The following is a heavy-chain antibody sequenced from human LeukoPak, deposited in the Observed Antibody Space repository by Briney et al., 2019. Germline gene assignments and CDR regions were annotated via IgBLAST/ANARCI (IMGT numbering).Heavy chain of an antibody. CDR3: ARDVPITIFGVGRGSDAFDI. CDR2: INTNTGNP. J-gene: IGHJ3*02. D-gene: IGHD3-3*01. CDR1: GYTFTNYA. Sequence: GASVKVSCKASGYTFTNYAMNWVRQAPGQGLEWMGWINTNTGNPTYAQGFTGRFVFSLDTSVSTAYLQISSLKAEDTAVYYCARDVPITIFGVGRGSDAFDIWGQGTMVTVSS. V-gene: IGHV7-4-1*02.